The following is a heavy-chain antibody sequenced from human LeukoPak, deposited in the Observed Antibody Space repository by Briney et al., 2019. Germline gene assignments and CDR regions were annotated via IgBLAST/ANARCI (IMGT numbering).Heavy chain of an antibody. CDR3: ARDGVATIKRGGFDY. Sequence: GGSLRLSCAASGFTFSSYSMNWVRQAPGKGLEWVSSISSSSYIYYADSVKGRFTISRDNAKNSLYLQMNSLRAEDTAVYYCARDGVATIKRGGFDYWGQGTLVTVSS. CDR2: ISSSSYI. V-gene: IGHV3-21*01. CDR1: GFTFSSYS. D-gene: IGHD5-12*01. J-gene: IGHJ4*02.